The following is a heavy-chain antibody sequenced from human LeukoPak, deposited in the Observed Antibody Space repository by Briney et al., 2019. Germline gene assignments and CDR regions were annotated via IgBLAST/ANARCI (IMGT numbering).Heavy chain of an antibody. CDR3: ERAALGGYYLFDY. J-gene: IGHJ4*02. CDR1: GGSFSGYY. D-gene: IGHD3-22*01. CDR2: INHSGST. Sequence: PSETLSLTCAVYGGSFSGYYWSWIRQPPGKGLEWIGEINHSGSTNYRPSLKSRVTISVDTSKNQFSLKLSSVTAADTAVYYCERAALGGYYLFDYWGQGTLVTVSS. V-gene: IGHV4-34*01.